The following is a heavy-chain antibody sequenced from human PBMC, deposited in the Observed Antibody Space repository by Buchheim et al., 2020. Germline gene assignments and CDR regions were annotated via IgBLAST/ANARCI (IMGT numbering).Heavy chain of an antibody. Sequence: QVQLQQWGAGLLKPSETLSLTCAVYGGSFSGYYWSWIRQPPGKGLEWIGEINHSGSTNYNPSLKSRVTISVDTSKNQFSLQLSSVTAADTAVYYCARLRFWSGYYGGDYWGQGTL. CDR2: INHSGST. V-gene: IGHV4-34*01. D-gene: IGHD3-3*01. CDR1: GGSFSGYY. J-gene: IGHJ4*02. CDR3: ARLRFWSGYYGGDY.